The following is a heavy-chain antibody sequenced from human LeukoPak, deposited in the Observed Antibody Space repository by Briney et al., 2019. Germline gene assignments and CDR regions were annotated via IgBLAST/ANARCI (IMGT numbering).Heavy chain of an antibody. J-gene: IGHJ6*02. V-gene: IGHV1-18*01. CDR2: ISAYNGNT. CDR1: GYTFTSYG. CDR3: ARAFLFRGPGMDV. D-gene: IGHD3-10*01. Sequence: ASVTVSCKASGYTFTSYGISWVRQAPGQGREWMGWISAYNGNTNYAQKLQGRVTMTTDTSTSTAYMELRSLRSDDTAVYYCARAFLFRGPGMDVWGQGTTVTVSS.